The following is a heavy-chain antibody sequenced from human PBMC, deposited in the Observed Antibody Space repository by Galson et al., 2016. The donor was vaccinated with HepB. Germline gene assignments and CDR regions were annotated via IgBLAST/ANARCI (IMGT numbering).Heavy chain of an antibody. CDR2: IAAGGNT. CDR3: VRESTTALRFEYFDL. J-gene: IGHJ2*01. V-gene: IGHV3-13*01. Sequence: SLRLSCATSGFTFSTYDMHWVRQATGKGLEWVSAIAAGGNTYYAGSVKGRFTISRENAKNSLYLQMNSLRAGDTAVYYCVRESTTALRFEYFDLWGRGTLVTVSS. CDR1: GFTFSTYD. D-gene: IGHD3-10*01.